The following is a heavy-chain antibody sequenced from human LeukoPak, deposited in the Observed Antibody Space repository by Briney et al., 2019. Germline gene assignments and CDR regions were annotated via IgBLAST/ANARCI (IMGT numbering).Heavy chain of an antibody. CDR2: INTNTGNP. D-gene: IGHD3-9*01. V-gene: IGHV7-4-1*02. CDR1: GYTFTSYA. J-gene: IGHJ6*03. Sequence: ASVKVSCKASGYTFTSYAMNWVRQAPGQGLEWMGWINTNTGNPTYAQGFTGRFVFSLDTSVSTAYLQISSLKAEDTAVYYCAREAIGANSRVVDFDWLYKTYYYYYMDVWGKGTTVTVSS. CDR3: AREAIGANSRVVDFDWLYKTYYYYYMDV.